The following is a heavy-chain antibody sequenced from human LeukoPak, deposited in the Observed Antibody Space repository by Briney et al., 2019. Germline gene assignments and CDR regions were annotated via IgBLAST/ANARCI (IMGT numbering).Heavy chain of an antibody. Sequence: PGGSLRLSCAASGFTFSSYEMNWVRQAPGKGLEWVSYISSSGSTIYYADSVKGRFTISRDNAKNSLYLQMNSLRAEDTAMYYCARGNGGSSEFDYWGQGTLVTVSS. D-gene: IGHD4-23*01. CDR2: ISSSGSTI. CDR3: ARGNGGSSEFDY. J-gene: IGHJ4*02. CDR1: GFTFSSYE. V-gene: IGHV3-48*03.